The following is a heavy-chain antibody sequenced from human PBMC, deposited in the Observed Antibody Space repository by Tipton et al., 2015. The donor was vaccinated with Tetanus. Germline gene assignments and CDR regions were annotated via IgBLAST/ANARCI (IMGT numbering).Heavy chain of an antibody. CDR1: GGSVKSGSYF. V-gene: IGHV4-61*01. J-gene: IGHJ3*02. CDR2: IYHTGSA. D-gene: IGHD4-17*01. CDR3: ARGEVDEYGDYGGAAFDI. Sequence: TLSLTCAVSGGSVKSGSYFWSWIRQPPGKTLEWIGYIYHTGSANYSPSLMSRASISIDTSKNQFSLRLNSLTAADTAVYYCARGEVDEYGDYGGAAFDIWGQGTMVTVSA.